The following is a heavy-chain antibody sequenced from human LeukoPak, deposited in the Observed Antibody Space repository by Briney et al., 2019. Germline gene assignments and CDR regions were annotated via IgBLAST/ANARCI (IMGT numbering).Heavy chain of an antibody. V-gene: IGHV4-39*07. CDR2: IYYSGST. Sequence: SETLSLTCTVSGGSISSSSYYWGWIRQPPGKGLEWIGSIYYSGSTYYNPSLKSRVTISVDTSKNQFSLKLSSVTAADTAVYYCARVPAQSYITMVRGVGVNWFDPWGQGTLVTVSS. D-gene: IGHD3-10*01. J-gene: IGHJ5*02. CDR1: GGSISSSSYY. CDR3: ARVPAQSYITMVRGVGVNWFDP.